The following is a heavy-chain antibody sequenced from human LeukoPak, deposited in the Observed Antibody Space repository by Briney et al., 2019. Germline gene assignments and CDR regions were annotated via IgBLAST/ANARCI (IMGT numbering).Heavy chain of an antibody. CDR1: GDSVSSNGVA. V-gene: IGHV6-1*01. D-gene: IGHD1-14*01. Sequence: SQTLSLTCAISGDSVSSNGVAWNWIRQSPSRGLEWLGRTYYGSKWNNDYALPVKSRITINPDTSKNQFSLQLNSVTPEDTAVYYCTRGRNSAFDYWGQGTLVTVSS. CDR2: TYYGSKWNN. J-gene: IGHJ4*02. CDR3: TRGRNSAFDY.